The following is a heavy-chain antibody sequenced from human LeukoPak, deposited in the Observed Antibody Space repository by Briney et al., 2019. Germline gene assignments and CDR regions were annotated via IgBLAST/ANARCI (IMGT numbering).Heavy chain of an antibody. V-gene: IGHV3-74*01. CDR1: VFSFSTYW. J-gene: IGHJ4*02. Sequence: GGSLRFSCAASVFSFSTYWMHWVRQDEGKGLMWVSRINPDGRTTDYADPGKGRFSISRDNAKSTLYLEMNSLRAEDTAVYYCARWDGTSWGLPFWGQGTLVTVSS. CDR3: ARWDGTSWGLPF. D-gene: IGHD3-16*01. CDR2: INPDGRTT.